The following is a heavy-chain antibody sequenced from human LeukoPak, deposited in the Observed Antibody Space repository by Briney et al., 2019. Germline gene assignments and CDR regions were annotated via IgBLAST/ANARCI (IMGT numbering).Heavy chain of an antibody. D-gene: IGHD5-18*01. CDR2: IVVGSGNT. CDR1: GFTFTSSA. Sequence: PGTSVKVSCKASGFTFTSSAMQWVRQARGQRLEWIGWIVVGSGNTNYAQKFQERVTITRDVSTSTAYMELSSLRSEDTAVYYCAAVGEYSYGYLFPYAFDIWGQGTMVTVSS. V-gene: IGHV1-58*02. CDR3: AAVGEYSYGYLFPYAFDI. J-gene: IGHJ3*02.